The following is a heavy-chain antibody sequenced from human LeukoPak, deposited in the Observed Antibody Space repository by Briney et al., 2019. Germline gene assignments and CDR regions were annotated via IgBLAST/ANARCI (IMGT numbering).Heavy chain of an antibody. V-gene: IGHV3-9*01. Sequence: PGRSLRLSCAASGFTFDDYAMHWVRHAPGKGLEWVSGISWNSGSIGYADSVKGRFTISRDNAKISLYLQMNSLRAEDTSLYYCAKGQLAPWAYGMDVWGQGTTVTVSS. CDR1: GFTFDDYA. J-gene: IGHJ6*02. CDR3: AKGQLAPWAYGMDV. CDR2: ISWNSGSI. D-gene: IGHD6-6*01.